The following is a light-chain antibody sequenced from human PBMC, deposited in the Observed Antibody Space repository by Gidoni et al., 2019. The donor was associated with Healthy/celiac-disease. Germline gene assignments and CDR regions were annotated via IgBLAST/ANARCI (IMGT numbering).Light chain of an antibody. V-gene: IGKV1-39*01. J-gene: IGKJ3*01. CDR3: QKSYITPLT. CDR1: QSIISY. CDR2: AAS. Sequence: IQMTNPQSSLSASVEERVTITCRASQSIISYLNWYQQKPGKAPKLLFYAASSLQSGVPSRCTASGSRTQFTLTISTLQREDIATYYCQKSYITPLTFGPGTKVDIK.